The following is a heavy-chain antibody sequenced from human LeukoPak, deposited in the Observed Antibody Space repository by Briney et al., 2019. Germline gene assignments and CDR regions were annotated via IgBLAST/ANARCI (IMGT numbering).Heavy chain of an antibody. V-gene: IGHV5-51*01. D-gene: IGHD2-15*01. Sequence: GESLKISCKGSGYRFTNYWIGWVRQMPGKGLEWMGIIYPDDSDTRYGPSFQGQVTISADKSISTAYLQWNSLKASDTAIYYCARHCSAASCYSSYYFEYWGQGTLVTVSS. CDR3: ARHCSAASCYSSYYFEY. CDR2: IYPDDSDT. J-gene: IGHJ4*02. CDR1: GYRFTNYW.